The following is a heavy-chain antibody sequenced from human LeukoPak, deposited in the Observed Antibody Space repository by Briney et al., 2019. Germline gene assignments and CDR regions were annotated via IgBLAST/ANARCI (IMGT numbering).Heavy chain of an antibody. Sequence: SETLSLTCTLSGGSISTYYWSWIRQPPGKGLEWIGYIYHSGSTNYNPSVKSRVTISVDTSKNQFSLKLSSVTAADTAVYYCARGGGYASPIGYWGQGALVTVSS. D-gene: IGHD5-12*01. CDR1: GGSISTYY. CDR3: ARGGGYASPIGY. J-gene: IGHJ4*02. CDR2: IYHSGST. V-gene: IGHV4-59*01.